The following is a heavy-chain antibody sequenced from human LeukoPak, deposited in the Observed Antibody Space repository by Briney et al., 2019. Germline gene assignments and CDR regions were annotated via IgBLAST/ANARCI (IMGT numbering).Heavy chain of an antibody. J-gene: IGHJ6*03. Sequence: PSETLSLTCTFSGGSISSYYWSWLRQPPGKVLEWGGYFYYSCSTNYNPSLKRRVTISADTSKNQFSLKLRSVTAADTAVYYCARGGYSGYDSVYYMDVXGKGXXVTV. CDR1: GGSISSYY. CDR2: FYYSCST. CDR3: ARGGYSGYDSVYYMDV. V-gene: IGHV4-59*01. D-gene: IGHD5-12*01.